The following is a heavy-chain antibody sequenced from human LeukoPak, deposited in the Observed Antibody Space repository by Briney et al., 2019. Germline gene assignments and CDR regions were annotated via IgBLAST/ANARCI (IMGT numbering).Heavy chain of an antibody. J-gene: IGHJ4*02. CDR3: VRDGRGDYPKFDY. CDR2: INANGINT. V-gene: IGHV3-23*01. Sequence: PGGSLRLSCAASGFAFNFYAMSWVRQAPGKGLQWVSTINANGINTYYADSVRGRFTISRDNSKNTLYLQMNSLRAEDTAVYYCVRDGRGDYPKFDYWGQGTLVTVSS. CDR1: GFAFNFYA. D-gene: IGHD4-17*01.